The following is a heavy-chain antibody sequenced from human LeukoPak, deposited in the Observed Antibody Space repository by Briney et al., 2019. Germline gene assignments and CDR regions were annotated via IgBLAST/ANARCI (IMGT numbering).Heavy chain of an antibody. CDR3: ARGGRSGITMVRGVITPGYYYGMDV. D-gene: IGHD3-10*01. CDR2: IYYSGST. J-gene: IGHJ6*02. Sequence: SETLSLTCTVSGGSISSSSYYWGWIRQPPGKGLEWIGSIYYSGSTYYNPSLKSRVTISVDTSKNQFSLKLSSVTAADTAVYYCARGGRSGITMVRGVITPGYYYGMDVWGQGTTVTVSS. V-gene: IGHV4-39*07. CDR1: GGSISSSSYY.